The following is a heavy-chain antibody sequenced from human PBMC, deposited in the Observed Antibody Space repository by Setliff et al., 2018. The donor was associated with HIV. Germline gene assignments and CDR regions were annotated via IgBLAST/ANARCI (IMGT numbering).Heavy chain of an antibody. CDR1: GYTFTSYY. CDR3: ARDPAPSSSASYFQH. Sequence: ASVKVSCKASGYTFTSYYMHWVRQAPGQGLEWIGMIAPSGGGTNFAQKFQGRVTMTRDKSTGTVYMELSSLRSEDTAVYYCARDPAPSSSASYFQHWGQGTPVTVSS. CDR2: IAPSGGGT. J-gene: IGHJ1*01. V-gene: IGHV1-46*01. D-gene: IGHD6-6*01.